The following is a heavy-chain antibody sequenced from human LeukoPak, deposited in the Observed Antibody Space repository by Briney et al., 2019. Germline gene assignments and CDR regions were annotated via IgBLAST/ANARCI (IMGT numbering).Heavy chain of an antibody. D-gene: IGHD6-13*01. J-gene: IGHJ1*01. V-gene: IGHV3-23*01. Sequence: TGGSLRLSCAASGFLFSNYAINWVRQAPGKGLEWVSGIRVGGETYYADSVKGRFTISRDNSENTLYLQMNSLRAEDTAVYYCAKEHSSSWYAEYFQHWGQGTLVTVSS. CDR1: GFLFSNYA. CDR2: IRVGGET. CDR3: AKEHSSSWYAEYFQH.